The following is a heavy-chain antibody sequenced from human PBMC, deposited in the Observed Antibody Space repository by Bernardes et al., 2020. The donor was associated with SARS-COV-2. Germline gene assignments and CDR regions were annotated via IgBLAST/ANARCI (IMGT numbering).Heavy chain of an antibody. D-gene: IGHD4-17*01. J-gene: IGHJ6*03. Sequence: GGSLRLSCAASGFTFSSYAMHWVRQAPGKGLEWVVVISYDGSNKYYADSVKGRFTISRDNSKNTLYLQMNSLRAEDTAVYYCARAGHDYGANLVAYYYMDVWGKGTTVTVSS. V-gene: IGHV3-30*01. CDR1: GFTFSSYA. CDR3: ARAGHDYGANLVAYYYMDV. CDR2: ISYDGSNK.